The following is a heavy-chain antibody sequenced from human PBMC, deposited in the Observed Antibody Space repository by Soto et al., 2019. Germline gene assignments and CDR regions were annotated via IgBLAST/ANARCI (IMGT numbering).Heavy chain of an antibody. Sequence: ASVKVSCKASGYTFTSYYMHWVRQAPGQGLEWMGIINPGGGSTSCAQKFQGRVTMTRDTSTSTVYMELSSLRSEDTAVYYCARDPGQYSGSYSGMDVWGQGTTVTVSS. CDR2: INPGGGST. V-gene: IGHV1-46*01. J-gene: IGHJ6*02. CDR3: ARDPGQYSGSYSGMDV. D-gene: IGHD1-26*01. CDR1: GYTFTSYY.